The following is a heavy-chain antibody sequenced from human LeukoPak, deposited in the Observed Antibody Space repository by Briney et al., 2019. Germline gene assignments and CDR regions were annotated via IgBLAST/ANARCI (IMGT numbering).Heavy chain of an antibody. V-gene: IGHV3-11*03. CDR3: ARLYGDSSGTFFDH. CDR1: GFTFSDHY. Sequence: GGSLRLSCAASGFTFSDHYMSWVRQAPGKGLEWLSYISSNTIYTNYADSVKGRFSISRDNAKNSLYLQMNSLRVEDTAVYYCARLYGDSSGTFFDHWGQGTLVTVSS. D-gene: IGHD6-19*01. J-gene: IGHJ4*02. CDR2: ISSNTIYT.